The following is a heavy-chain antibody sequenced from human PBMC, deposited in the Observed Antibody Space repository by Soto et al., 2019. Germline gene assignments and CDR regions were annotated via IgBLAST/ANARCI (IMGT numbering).Heavy chain of an antibody. CDR2: ISSSSSYI. CDR1: GFTFSSYS. CDR3: ARGAGDSGYDYSHFDY. J-gene: IGHJ4*02. D-gene: IGHD5-12*01. Sequence: EVQVVESGGGLVKPGGSLRLSCAASGFTFSSYSMSWVRQAPGKGLEWVSYISSSSSYIYYADSVKGRFTISRDNAKNSLYLQMNSLRAEDTAVYYCARGAGDSGYDYSHFDYWGQGSLVTVSS. V-gene: IGHV3-21*01.